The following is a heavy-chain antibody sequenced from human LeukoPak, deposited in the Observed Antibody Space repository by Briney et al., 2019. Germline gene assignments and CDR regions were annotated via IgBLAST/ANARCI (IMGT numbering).Heavy chain of an antibody. Sequence: GGSLRLSCAASGFTFSSYGMHWVRQAPGKGLEWVAVIWYGGSNKYYADSVKGRFTISRDNSKNTLYLQMNSLRAEDTAVYYCARGIAAAGHLDYWGQGTLVTVSS. D-gene: IGHD6-13*01. CDR2: IWYGGSNK. CDR3: ARGIAAAGHLDY. J-gene: IGHJ4*02. V-gene: IGHV3-33*01. CDR1: GFTFSSYG.